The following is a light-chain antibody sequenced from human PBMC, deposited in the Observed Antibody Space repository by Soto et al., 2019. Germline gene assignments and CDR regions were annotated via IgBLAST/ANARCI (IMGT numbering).Light chain of an antibody. J-gene: IGKJ1*01. V-gene: IGKV3-15*01. CDR1: QSVSSN. Sequence: EIVMTQSPATLSVSPGERATLSCRASQSVSSNLAWYQQKPGQAPRLLIYGASTRATGIPAGFSGSGSGTEFTLTISSLQSEDFAVYYCQQYNNWPPDTFGQGTKVEIK. CDR3: QQYNNWPPDT. CDR2: GAS.